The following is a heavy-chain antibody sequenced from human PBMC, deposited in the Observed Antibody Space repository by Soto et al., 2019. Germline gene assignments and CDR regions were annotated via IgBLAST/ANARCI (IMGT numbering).Heavy chain of an antibody. CDR2: TYYSGST. J-gene: IGHJ4*02. CDR1: GGSMIAYY. Sequence: SENLSLTCTVSGGSMIAYYWNWRRQPPGKGLQWIGYTYYSGSTTYNPSLKSRVTISVDSSKNQFSLKLDSVTPADTAVYYCARVRGTAGKRYFDYWGPGTLVNVS. V-gene: IGHV4-59*01. D-gene: IGHD6-13*01. CDR3: ARVRGTAGKRYFDY.